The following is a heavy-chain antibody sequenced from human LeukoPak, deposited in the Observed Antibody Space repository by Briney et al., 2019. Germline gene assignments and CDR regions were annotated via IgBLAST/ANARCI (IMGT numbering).Heavy chain of an antibody. D-gene: IGHD1-26*01. CDR2: ISTYNGNT. CDR3: ATRVGAARYYGMDV. J-gene: IGHJ6*02. Sequence: GASVKVSCKASGYTFTSYGINWVRQAPGQGLEWMGWISTYNGNTNYAQKLQGRVTMTTDTSTSTAYMELRSLRSEDTAVYYCATRVGAARYYGMDVWGQGTTVTVS. V-gene: IGHV1-18*01. CDR1: GYTFTSYG.